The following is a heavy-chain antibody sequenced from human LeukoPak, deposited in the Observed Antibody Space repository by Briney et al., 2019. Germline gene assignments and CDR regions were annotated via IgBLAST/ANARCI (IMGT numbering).Heavy chain of an antibody. Sequence: ASVKVSCKASGYTFTSYAMNWVRQAPGQGLECMGWINTNTGNPTYAQGFTGRFVFSLDTSVSTAYLQISSLKAEDTAVYYCARAWVWFGEASAFDYWGQGTLVTVSS. CDR2: INTNTGNP. D-gene: IGHD3-10*01. CDR1: GYTFTSYA. V-gene: IGHV7-4-1*02. J-gene: IGHJ4*02. CDR3: ARAWVWFGEASAFDY.